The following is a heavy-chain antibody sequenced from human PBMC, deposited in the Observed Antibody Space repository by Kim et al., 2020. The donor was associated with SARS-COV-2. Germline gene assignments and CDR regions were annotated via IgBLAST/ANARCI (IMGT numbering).Heavy chain of an antibody. V-gene: IGHV3-74*01. D-gene: IGHD3-10*02. CDR2: ISSDGRYT. J-gene: IGHJ6*02. CDR1: GFSVSNYW. Sequence: GGSLRLSCAASGFSVSNYWINWVRHAPGKWLVWVSRISSDGRYTHYADSVKGRFTLSRDNAENTLFLQMNSLRAEDTAVYYCARGMFSSGFDVWGQGTTVTVSS. CDR3: ARGMFSSGFDV.